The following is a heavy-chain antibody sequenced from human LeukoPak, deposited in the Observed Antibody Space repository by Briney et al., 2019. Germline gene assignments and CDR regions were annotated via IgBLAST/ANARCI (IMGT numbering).Heavy chain of an antibody. V-gene: IGHV4-59*01. CDR3: ARGGRDGYNFIY. J-gene: IGHJ4*02. CDR2: IYYTGST. Sequence: SETLSLTCTVSGGSISNYYWNWIRQPPGKGLEWIGYIYYTGSTNYNPSLKSRVTMSVDTSKNQFSLKLSSVTAADTAVYYCARGGRDGYNFIYWGQGTLVTVSS. D-gene: IGHD5-24*01. CDR1: GGSISNYY.